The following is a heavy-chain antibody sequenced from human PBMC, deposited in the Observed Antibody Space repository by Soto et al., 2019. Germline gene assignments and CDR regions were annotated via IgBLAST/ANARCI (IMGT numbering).Heavy chain of an antibody. CDR2: VYYTGST. V-gene: IGHV4-59*01. Sequence: SETLSLTCSVSGGSISGSYWSRIRQSPGKGLEWLGYVYYTGSTNYSPSLRSRVSISVDTSKNEFSLRLSSVTAADTAVYFCARSVAVPGAHIDYWGQGTQVTVSS. CDR3: ARSVAVPGAHIDY. D-gene: IGHD6-19*01. J-gene: IGHJ4*02. CDR1: GGSISGSY.